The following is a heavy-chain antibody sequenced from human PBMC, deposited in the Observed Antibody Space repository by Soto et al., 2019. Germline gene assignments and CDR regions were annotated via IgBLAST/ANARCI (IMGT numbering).Heavy chain of an antibody. J-gene: IGHJ4*02. CDR2: IYYSGST. CDR3: ARGLSVTLFDN. CDR1: GGSISTGGYY. V-gene: IGHV4-31*03. D-gene: IGHD4-17*01. Sequence: QGQLQESGPGLVKHSQTLSLTCTVSGGSISTGGYYSTWIRQHPGKGLEWIGYIYYSGSTYYNPSLKSRVTISVDTSKNQFSLKLSSVTAAVTAVYYCARGLSVTLFDNWGQGTLVTVSS.